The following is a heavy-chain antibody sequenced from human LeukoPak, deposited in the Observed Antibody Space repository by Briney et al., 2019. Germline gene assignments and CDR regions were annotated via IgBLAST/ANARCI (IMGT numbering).Heavy chain of an antibody. CDR3: AIPSDSGINDFWSGYYRATRQYYYYYYGMDV. CDR1: GYTLTELS. D-gene: IGHD3-3*01. Sequence: ASVKVSCKVSGYTLTELSMHWVRQAPGKGLEWMGGFDPEDGETIYAQKFQGRVTMTRNTSISTAYMELSSLRSEDTAVYYCAIPSDSGINDFWSGYYRATRQYYYYYYGMDVWGQGTTVTVSS. V-gene: IGHV1-24*01. J-gene: IGHJ6*02. CDR2: FDPEDGET.